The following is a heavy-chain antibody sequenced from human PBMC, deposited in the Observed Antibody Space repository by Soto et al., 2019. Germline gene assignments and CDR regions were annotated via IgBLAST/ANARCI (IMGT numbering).Heavy chain of an antibody. CDR2: TYYRSKWYI. J-gene: IGHJ6*02. CDR1: GDSVSSSGAA. Sequence: SQTLSLTCAISGDSVSSSGAAWNWIRQSPSRGLEWLGRTYYRSKWYIDYAASVQSRITINPDTSRNQFSLQVNSVTPEDTAVYYCARGGCSGGTCLDGLDVWGQGTKVTVSS. CDR3: ARGGCSGGTCLDGLDV. V-gene: IGHV6-1*01. D-gene: IGHD2-15*01.